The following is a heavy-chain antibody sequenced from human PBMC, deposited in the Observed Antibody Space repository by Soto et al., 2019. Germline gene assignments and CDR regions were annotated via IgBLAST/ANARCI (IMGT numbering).Heavy chain of an antibody. D-gene: IGHD5-18*01. CDR3: AKGYNYGYGDY. CDR2: VSGYNGNT. V-gene: IGHV1-18*01. Sequence: QVQLVQSGAEVKKPGASVKVSCKASGYTFTTYGISGVRQAPGQGLEWMGWVSGYNGNTKYAQKFQGRVTMTTDTSTATAYMELRSLRSADTAVYYCAKGYNYGYGDYWGLGTLVTVSS. J-gene: IGHJ4*02. CDR1: GYTFTTYG.